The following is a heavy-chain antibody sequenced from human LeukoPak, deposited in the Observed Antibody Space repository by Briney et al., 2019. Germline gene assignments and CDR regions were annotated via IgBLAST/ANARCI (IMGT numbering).Heavy chain of an antibody. CDR1: GGSISSYY. D-gene: IGHD6-13*01. Sequence: SETLSLTCTVAGGSISSYYWSWIRQPPGEGLEWIGYIYYSGSTNYNPSLNTRFTISVDTSKNQFSLKLSSVTAADTAVYYCARAQWGIAAEGYDYWGPGTLVTVS. CDR3: ARAQWGIAAEGYDY. J-gene: IGHJ4*02. CDR2: IYYSGST. V-gene: IGHV4-59*01.